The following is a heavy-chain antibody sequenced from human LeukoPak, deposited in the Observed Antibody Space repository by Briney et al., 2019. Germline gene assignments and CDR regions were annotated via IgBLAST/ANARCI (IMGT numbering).Heavy chain of an antibody. CDR3: ARTLGPSYFDY. J-gene: IGHJ4*02. V-gene: IGHV3-30-3*01. CDR1: GFTFSSFW. D-gene: IGHD3-3*02. CDR2: ISYDGSNK. Sequence: GGSLRLSCAASGFTFSSFWMSWVRQAPGKGLEWVAVISYDGSNKYYADSVKGRFTISRDNSKNTLYLQMNSLRAEDTAVYYCARTLGPSYFDYWGQGTLVTVSS.